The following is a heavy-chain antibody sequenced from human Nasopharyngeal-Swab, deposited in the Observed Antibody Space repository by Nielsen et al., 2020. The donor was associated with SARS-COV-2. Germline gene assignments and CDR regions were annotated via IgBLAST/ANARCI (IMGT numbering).Heavy chain of an antibody. CDR2: IYYTGST. D-gene: IGHD3-16*02. J-gene: IGHJ4*02. V-gene: IGHV4-59*08. Sequence: SETLSLTCTVSGGSIGTYYWSWIRQPPGKGLEWIGYIYYTGSTMYNPSLKGRVTLSVDTSENQFSLRLISVTAADSAVYYCARQDVSGSYRFMVYWGQGTLVTVSS. CDR1: GGSIGTYY. CDR3: ARQDVSGSYRFMVY.